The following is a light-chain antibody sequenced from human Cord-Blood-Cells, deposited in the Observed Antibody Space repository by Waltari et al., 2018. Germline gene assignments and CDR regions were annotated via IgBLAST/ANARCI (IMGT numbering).Light chain of an antibody. CDR2: DVS. CDR3: SSYTSSSTLV. Sequence: SALTQPASMSGSPGQSITISCTGPSSDVGGYNYVSWYQQHPGKAPTLMIYDVSNRPSGVSNRFSGSKSGNTASLTISGLQAEDEADYYCSSYTSSSTLVFGGGTKLTVL. J-gene: IGLJ2*01. CDR1: SSDVGGYNY. V-gene: IGLV2-14*01.